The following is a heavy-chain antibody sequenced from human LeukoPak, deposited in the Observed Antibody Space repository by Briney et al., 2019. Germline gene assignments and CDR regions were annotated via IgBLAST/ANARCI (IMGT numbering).Heavy chain of an antibody. J-gene: IGHJ4*02. V-gene: IGHV4-59*08. Sequence: SETLSLTCTVSGGSISSYYWSWIRQPPGKGLEWIGYIYYSGSTNYNPSLKSRVTISVDTSKNQFSLKLSSVTAADTAVYYCARHPGSLDDWLFNYWGQGTLVTVSS. CDR2: IYYSGST. D-gene: IGHD3-9*01. CDR1: GGSISSYY. CDR3: ARHPGSLDDWLFNY.